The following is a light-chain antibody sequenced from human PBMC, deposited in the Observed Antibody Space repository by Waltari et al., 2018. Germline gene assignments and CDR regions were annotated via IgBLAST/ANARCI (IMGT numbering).Light chain of an antibody. V-gene: IGKV2-28*01. Sequence: DIVVTQSLLSLPVTPGEPASISCRSSQSLLHSNGYNYLDWYLQKPGKSPQLLIYLGSNRASGVPDRFSGSGSGTDFTLKISRVEAEDVGVYYCMQSLRALWTFGQGTKVEIK. CDR2: LGS. CDR3: MQSLRALWT. CDR1: QSLLHSNGYNY. J-gene: IGKJ1*01.